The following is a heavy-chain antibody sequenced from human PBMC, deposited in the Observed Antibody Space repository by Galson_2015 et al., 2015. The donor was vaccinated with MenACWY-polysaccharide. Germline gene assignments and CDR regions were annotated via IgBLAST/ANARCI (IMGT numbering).Heavy chain of an antibody. V-gene: IGHV1-18*01. CDR1: GYTFSSYG. CDR2: ISTDNGDT. J-gene: IGHJ4*02. CDR3: AKAFPVQKATVLSDY. D-gene: IGHD5-24*01. Sequence: SVKVSCKASGYTFSSYGFSWMRQAPGQGLEWMGWISTDNGDTNYVQSLQDRVTMTTDTSTRTAYMELRSLRSDDTAVYYCAKAFPVQKATVLSDYWGQGTLVTVSP.